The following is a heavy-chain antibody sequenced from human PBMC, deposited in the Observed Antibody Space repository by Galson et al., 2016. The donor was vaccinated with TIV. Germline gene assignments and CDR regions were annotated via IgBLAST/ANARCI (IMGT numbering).Heavy chain of an antibody. CDR3: ARGDTVTPYSFFDY. D-gene: IGHD4-17*01. J-gene: IGHJ4*02. Sequence: SVKVSCKASGYIFTNYAISWLRQAPGQGPEWMGWVSAYNKKTHYAQKFQDRVTMTTDTATNTVFMDLRSLRSDDTAVYYCARGDTVTPYSFFDYWGQGTLVTVFS. CDR1: GYIFTNYA. V-gene: IGHV1-18*04. CDR2: VSAYNKKT.